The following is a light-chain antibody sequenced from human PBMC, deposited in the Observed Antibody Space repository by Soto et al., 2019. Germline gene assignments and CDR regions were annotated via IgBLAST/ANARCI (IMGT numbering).Light chain of an antibody. CDR3: QSYDSSLYV. V-gene: IGLV1-40*01. J-gene: IGLJ1*01. CDR2: GNI. CDR1: SSDIGEGYD. Sequence: QSVLTQPPSVSGAPGQRVTISCTGSSSDIGEGYDVHWYQQLPGTAPKLLIYGNINRPSGVPDRFSGSKSGTSASLAITGLQAEDEADYYCQSYDSSLYVFGSGTKLTVL.